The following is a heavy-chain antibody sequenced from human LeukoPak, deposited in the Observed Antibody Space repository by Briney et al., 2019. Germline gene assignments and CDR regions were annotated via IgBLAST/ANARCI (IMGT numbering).Heavy chain of an antibody. CDR2: IKHDGSEK. V-gene: IGHV3-7*01. CDR3: ARGRGLEY. J-gene: IGHJ4*02. CDR1: GFTFSSYW. Sequence: GGSLRLSCAASGFTFSSYWMSWVRQAPGKGLEWVANIKHDGSEKYYVDSVKGRFTISRDNARKSVYLQMNSLRAEDTALYYCARGRGLEYWGQGTLVTVSS.